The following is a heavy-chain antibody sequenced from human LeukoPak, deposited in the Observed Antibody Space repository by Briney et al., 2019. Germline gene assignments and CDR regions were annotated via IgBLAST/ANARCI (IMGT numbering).Heavy chain of an antibody. V-gene: IGHV4-59*01. CDR3: ARQYYDSSGYYSPPYYYYYYMDV. J-gene: IGHJ6*03. Sequence: SETLSLTCTVSGGSISSYYWSWIRQPPGKGLEWIGYIYYSGSTNYNPSLKSRVTISVDTSKNHFSLKLSSVTAADTAVYYCARQYYDSSGYYSPPYYYYYYMDVWGKGTTVTVSS. CDR1: GGSISSYY. CDR2: IYYSGST. D-gene: IGHD3-22*01.